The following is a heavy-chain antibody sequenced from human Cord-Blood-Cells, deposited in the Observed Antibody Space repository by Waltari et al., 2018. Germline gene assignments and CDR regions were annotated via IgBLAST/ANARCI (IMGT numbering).Heavy chain of an antibody. Sequence: QLQLQESGPGLVKPSETLSLTCTVSGGSIISRSYYWGWIRQPPGKGLEWIGSIYYSGSTYYNPSLKSRVTISVDTSKNQFSLKLSSVTAADTAVYYCARELNYFDYWGQGTLVTVSS. CDR1: GGSIISRSYY. V-gene: IGHV4-39*02. CDR3: ARELNYFDY. CDR2: IYYSGST. J-gene: IGHJ4*02.